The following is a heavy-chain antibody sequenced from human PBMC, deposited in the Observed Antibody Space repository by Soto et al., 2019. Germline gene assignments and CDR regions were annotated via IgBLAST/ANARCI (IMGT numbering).Heavy chain of an antibody. V-gene: IGHV3-49*03. CDR1: GFTFGDYA. J-gene: IGHJ5*02. Sequence: GVSLRLSCTAAGFTFGDYAMSWFRQAPGKGLEWVGFIRSKAYGGTTEYAASVKGRFTISRDDSKSIAYLQMNSLKTEDTAVYYCTRGSRDCSGGSCYFGHNWFDPWGQGTLVTVSS. D-gene: IGHD2-15*01. CDR3: TRGSRDCSGGSCYFGHNWFDP. CDR2: IRSKAYGGTT.